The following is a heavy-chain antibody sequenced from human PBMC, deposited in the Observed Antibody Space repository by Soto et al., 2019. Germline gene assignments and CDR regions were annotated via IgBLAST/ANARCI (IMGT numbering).Heavy chain of an antibody. J-gene: IGHJ4*02. CDR3: ARGPYRAFDY. Sequence: LRLSCAASEFSVSSNYLSWVRQAPGKGLEWVSGIYSGGTAYYADSVKGRFTLSRDNSKNTVYLQMNSLRVEDTAVYYCARGPYRAFDYWGQGTLVTVSS. D-gene: IGHD4-4*01. CDR1: EFSVSSNY. V-gene: IGHV3-53*01. CDR2: IYSGGTA.